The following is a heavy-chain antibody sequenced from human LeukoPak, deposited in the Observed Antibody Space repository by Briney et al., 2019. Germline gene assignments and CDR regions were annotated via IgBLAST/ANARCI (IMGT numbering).Heavy chain of an antibody. CDR2: VSYSGGST. CDR3: AKARGYDQYYFDF. Sequence: GGSLRLSCAASGFTFSSYSMSWVRQAPGKGLEWVSDVSYSGGSTYYADSVKGWFTISRDNSKNTLYLQMNSLRAEDTAVYYCAKARGYDQYYFDFWGQGTLVTVSS. V-gene: IGHV3-23*01. J-gene: IGHJ4*02. D-gene: IGHD5-12*01. CDR1: GFTFSSYS.